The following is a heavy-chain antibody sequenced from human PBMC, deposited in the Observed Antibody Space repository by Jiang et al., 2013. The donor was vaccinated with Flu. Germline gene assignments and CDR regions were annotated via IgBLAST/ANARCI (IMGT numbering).Heavy chain of an antibody. CDR3: ARDLSHCSSTSCYTLGWFDP. CDR2: IYTSGST. J-gene: IGHJ5*02. V-gene: IGHV4-4*07. CDR1: GGSISSYY. D-gene: IGHD2-2*02. Sequence: PGLVKPSETLSLTCTVSGGSISSYYWSWIRQPAGKGLEWIGRIYTSGSTNXNPSLKSRVTMSVDTSKNQFSLKLSSVTAADTAVYYCARDLSHCSSTSCYTLGWFDPWGQGTLVTVSS.